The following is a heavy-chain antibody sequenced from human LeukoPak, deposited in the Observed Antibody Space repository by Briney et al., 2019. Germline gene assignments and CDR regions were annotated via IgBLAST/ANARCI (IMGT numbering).Heavy chain of an antibody. CDR1: GYTFTTYW. V-gene: IGHV5-51*01. D-gene: IGHD6-13*01. CDR3: ASIIVAAAGRGYYYYGMDV. Sequence: GESLKISCKGSGYTFTTYWIAWVRQMPGKGLEWMGIVHPGDSDARYSPSFQGQVTLSADMSITTVYLQWSSLKASDTAIYYCASIIVAAAGRGYYYYGMDVWGQGTTVTVSS. CDR2: VHPGDSDA. J-gene: IGHJ6*02.